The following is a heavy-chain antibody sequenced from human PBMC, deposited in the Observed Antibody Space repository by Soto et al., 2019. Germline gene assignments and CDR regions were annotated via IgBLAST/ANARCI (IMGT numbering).Heavy chain of an antibody. CDR3: ARDPDGEIAAGAPDY. CDR1: GYTFTIYY. Sequence: GASVKVSCKASGYTFTIYYIHWVRQAPGQGLEWMAIVNPTGGSTNYAQKFQGRVTVTFDTSTSTVFMELNSLRYEDTAVYYCARDPDGEIAAGAPDYWGQGTLVTVSS. CDR2: VNPTGGST. D-gene: IGHD6-13*01. J-gene: IGHJ4*02. V-gene: IGHV1-46*01.